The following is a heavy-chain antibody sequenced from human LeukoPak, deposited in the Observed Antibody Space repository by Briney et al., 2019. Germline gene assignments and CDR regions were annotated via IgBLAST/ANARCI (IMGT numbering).Heavy chain of an antibody. V-gene: IGHV1-69*04. CDR2: IIPILGIA. Sequence: ASVKVSCKASGGTFSSYAISWVRQAPGQGLEWMGRIIPILGIANYAQKFQGRVTITADKSTSTAYMELSSLRSEDTAVYYCAREYDLLTTAVRGPWNYWGQGTLVTVSS. D-gene: IGHD3-9*01. CDR3: AREYDLLTTAVRGPWNY. J-gene: IGHJ4*02. CDR1: GGTFSSYA.